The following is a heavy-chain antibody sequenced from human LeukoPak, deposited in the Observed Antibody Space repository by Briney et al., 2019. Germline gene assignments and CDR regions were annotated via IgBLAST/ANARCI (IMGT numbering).Heavy chain of an antibody. CDR3: ASNWNYFDY. V-gene: IGHV3-48*03. CDR1: GFTFSSCE. D-gene: IGHD1-20*01. Sequence: GGSLRLSCAASGFTFSSCEMNWVRQAPGKGLEWVSFISSSGRTIYYADSVKGRFTISRDNAKNSLYLQMDSLRAEDTAVYFCASNWNYFDYWGQGTLVTVSS. CDR2: ISSSGRTI. J-gene: IGHJ4*02.